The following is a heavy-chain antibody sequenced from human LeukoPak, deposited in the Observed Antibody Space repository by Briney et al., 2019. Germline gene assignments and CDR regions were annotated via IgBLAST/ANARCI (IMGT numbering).Heavy chain of an antibody. V-gene: IGHV4-59*01. Sequence: SETLSLTCTVSGGSISSYYWNWIRQPPGKGLEWIGYIYYSGSTHYNPSLKSRVTISVDTSKNQFSLKLSSVTAADTAVYYCARSLIDYGGSYDAFDIWGQGTMVTISS. CDR3: ARSLIDYGGSYDAFDI. D-gene: IGHD4-23*01. CDR1: GGSISSYY. CDR2: IYYSGST. J-gene: IGHJ3*02.